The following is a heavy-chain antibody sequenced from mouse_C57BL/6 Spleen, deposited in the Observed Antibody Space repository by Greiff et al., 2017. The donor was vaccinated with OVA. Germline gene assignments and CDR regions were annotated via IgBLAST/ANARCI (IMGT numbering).Heavy chain of an antibody. CDR2: IDPETGGT. V-gene: IGHV1-15*01. J-gene: IGHJ3*01. CDR1: GYTFTDYE. Sequence: QVQLKESGAELVRPGASVTLSCKASGYTFTDYEMHWVKQTPVHGLEWIGAIDPETGGTAYNQKFKGKAILTADKSSSTAYMELRSLTSEDSAVYYCTRRSGSSGYSFAYWGQGTLVTVSA. D-gene: IGHD3-2*02. CDR3: TRRSGSSGYSFAY.